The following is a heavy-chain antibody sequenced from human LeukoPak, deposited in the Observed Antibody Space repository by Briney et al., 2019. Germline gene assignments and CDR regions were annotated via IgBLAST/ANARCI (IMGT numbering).Heavy chain of an antibody. CDR1: GGSISSSNW. CDR3: ARGPGQGYGGKGGWFDP. J-gene: IGHJ5*02. CDR2: IYHSGST. Sequence: SGTLSLTCAVSGGSISSSNWWSWVRQPPGKGLEWIGEIYHSGSTNYNPSLKSRVTISVDKSKNQFSLKLSSVTAADTAVYYCARGPGQGYGGKGGWFDPWGQGTLVTVSS. V-gene: IGHV4-4*02. D-gene: IGHD4-23*01.